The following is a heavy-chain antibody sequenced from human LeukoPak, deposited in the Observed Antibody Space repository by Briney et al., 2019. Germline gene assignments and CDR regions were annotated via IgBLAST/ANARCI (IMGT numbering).Heavy chain of an antibody. V-gene: IGHV4-39*01. CDR3: ASNNWNGPGYYGMDV. CDR2: IYYSGST. D-gene: IGHD1-1*01. CDR1: GGSFSSYY. Sequence: SETLSLTCAVYGGSFSSYYWGWIRQPPGKGLEWIGSIYYSGSTYYNPSLKSRVTISVDTSKNQFSLKLSSVTAADTAVYYCASNNWNGPGYYGMDVWGQGTTVTVSS. J-gene: IGHJ6*02.